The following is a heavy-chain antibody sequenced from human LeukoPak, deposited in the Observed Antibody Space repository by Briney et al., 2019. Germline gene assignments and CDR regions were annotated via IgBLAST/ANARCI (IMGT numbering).Heavy chain of an antibody. V-gene: IGHV3-30*18. D-gene: IGHD1-26*01. CDR3: AKEVGYGMDV. J-gene: IGHJ6*02. CDR1: GFTFSSYG. Sequence: GGSLRLSCAASGFTFSSYGFHWVRQAPSKGLEWVAVIPYDGSNKYYADSVKGRFTISRDNSKNTLYLQMNTLRAEDTAVYYCAKEVGYGMDVWGQGTTVTVSS. CDR2: IPYDGSNK.